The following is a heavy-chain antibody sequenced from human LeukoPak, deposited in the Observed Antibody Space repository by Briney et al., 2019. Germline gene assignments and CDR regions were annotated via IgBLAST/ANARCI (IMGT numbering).Heavy chain of an antibody. J-gene: IGHJ5*02. D-gene: IGHD6-19*01. V-gene: IGHV4-59*01. Sequence: SETLSLSCTLAGGSISSYYWSCIRQPPGNGLEWIGYTYYSGSTNYNPSLKSRVTISVDTSKNQFSLKLSSVTAADTAVYYCARDAYSSGRFDPWGQGTLVTVSS. CDR3: ARDAYSSGRFDP. CDR1: GGSISSYY. CDR2: TYYSGST.